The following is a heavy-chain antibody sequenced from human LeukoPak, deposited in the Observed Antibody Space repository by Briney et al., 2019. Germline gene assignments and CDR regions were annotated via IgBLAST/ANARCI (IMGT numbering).Heavy chain of an antibody. CDR3: ALGPYYYQL. CDR2: MYSSAGT. Sequence: PSETLSLICTVSGGSVSNYYWSWIRQPAGKGLEWIGPMYSSAGTSYNTSLKSRVTTSEDKSQNQLSLKLSSVTAADTAVYYCALGPYYYQLWGQDPLLTVSS. D-gene: IGHD3-10*01. J-gene: IGHJ1*01. V-gene: IGHV4-4*07. CDR1: GGSVSNYY.